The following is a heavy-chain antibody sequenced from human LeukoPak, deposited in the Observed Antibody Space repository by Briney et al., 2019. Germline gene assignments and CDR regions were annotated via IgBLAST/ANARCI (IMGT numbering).Heavy chain of an antibody. CDR1: GGSISSYY. V-gene: IGHV4-59*03. D-gene: IGHD6-19*01. CDR2: MYYMLNA. J-gene: IGHJ4*02. Sequence: SETLSLTCTVSGGSISSYYWSWIRQPPGKGLEWIGSMYYMLNANSYNPSLKSRVSISVDTPDNQFSLKLKSVTAADTAAYYCATSFRSGWGFDSWGQGILVAVSS. CDR3: ATSFRSGWGFDS.